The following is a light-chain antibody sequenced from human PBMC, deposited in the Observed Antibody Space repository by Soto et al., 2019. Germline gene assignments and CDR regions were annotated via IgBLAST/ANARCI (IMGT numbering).Light chain of an antibody. CDR3: ISYTSSSPYV. CDR2: DVS. Sequence: QSVLTQPASVSGSPGQSITISCTGTSSDVGGYNFVSWYQQHPGKAPKLMIYDVSNRPSAVSNRFSGSKSDNTASLTISGHQAEDEDDYHCISYTSSSPYVFGTGTKLTVL. V-gene: IGLV2-14*03. CDR1: SSDVGGYNF. J-gene: IGLJ1*01.